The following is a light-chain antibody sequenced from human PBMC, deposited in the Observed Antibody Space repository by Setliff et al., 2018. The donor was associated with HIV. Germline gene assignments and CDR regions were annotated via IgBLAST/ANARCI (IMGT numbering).Light chain of an antibody. J-gene: IGLJ1*01. V-gene: IGLV2-14*03. CDR3: SSYTSTTPLYV. CDR1: SSDVGTYNF. CDR2: DVS. Sequence: QSVLTQPASVSGSPGQSITISCTGTSSDVGTYNFVSWYQQHPGKAPKLMIYDVSYRPSGVSNRFSGSKSGNTASLTISGLQAEDEADYYCSSYTSTTPLYVFGTGTKVT.